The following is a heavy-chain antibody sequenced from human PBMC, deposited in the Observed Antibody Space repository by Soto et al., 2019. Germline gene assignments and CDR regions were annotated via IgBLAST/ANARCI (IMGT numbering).Heavy chain of an antibody. CDR2: ISSNSAYI. CDR3: TRDASRDSSARGWFDP. D-gene: IGHD6-13*01. V-gene: IGHV3-21*01. J-gene: IGHJ5*02. Sequence: PGGSLRLSCTASGFTFRSFTMNWFGQAPGKGLEWVSTISSNSAYIYYTDALRGRFTISRDNAKNSLHLQMNSLRAEDTAVYYCTRDASRDSSARGWFDPWGPGTLVTVSS. CDR1: GFTFRSFT.